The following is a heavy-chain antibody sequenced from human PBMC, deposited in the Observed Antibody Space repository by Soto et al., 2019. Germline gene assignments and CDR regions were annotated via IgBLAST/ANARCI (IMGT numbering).Heavy chain of an antibody. J-gene: IGHJ4*02. V-gene: IGHV4-31*03. CDR3: ARENYDSSGYYRPDY. CDR2: IYYNGIT. Sequence: QVQLQESGPGLVKPSQTLSLTCTVSGDSISSGGSYWSWIRQHPGKGLEWIGYIYYNGITYYNPSLRSRVTISVDTSKNQFSLKLSSVTAADTAVYYCARENYDSSGYYRPDYWGQGTLVTASS. CDR1: GDSISSGGSY. D-gene: IGHD3-22*01.